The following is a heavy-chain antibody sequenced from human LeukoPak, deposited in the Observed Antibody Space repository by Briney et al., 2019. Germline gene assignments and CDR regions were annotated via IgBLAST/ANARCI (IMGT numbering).Heavy chain of an antibody. CDR2: FDPEDGET. Sequence: GASVKVSCKVSGYTLTELSMHWVRQAPGKGLEWMGGFDPEDGETIYAQKFQGRVTMTEDTSTDTAYMELSSLRSEDTAVYYCARPARARSGAGYCSGGSCLVFDYWGQGTLVTVSS. CDR1: GYTLTELS. D-gene: IGHD2-15*01. V-gene: IGHV1-24*01. CDR3: ARPARARSGAGYCSGGSCLVFDY. J-gene: IGHJ4*02.